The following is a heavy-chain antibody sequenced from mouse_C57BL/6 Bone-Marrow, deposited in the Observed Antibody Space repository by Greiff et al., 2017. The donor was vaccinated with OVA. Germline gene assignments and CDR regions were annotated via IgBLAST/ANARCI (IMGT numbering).Heavy chain of an antibody. CDR2: ISDGGSYT. V-gene: IGHV5-4*03. CDR1: GFTFSSYA. J-gene: IGHJ2*01. Sequence: EVKLMESGGGLVKPGGSLKLSCAASGFTFSSYAMSWVRQTPEKRLEWVATISDGGSYTYYPDNVKGRFTISRDNAKNNLYLQMSHLKSEDTAMYYCARGGGGNPDYWGQGTTLTVSS. CDR3: ARGGGGNPDY. D-gene: IGHD1-1*02.